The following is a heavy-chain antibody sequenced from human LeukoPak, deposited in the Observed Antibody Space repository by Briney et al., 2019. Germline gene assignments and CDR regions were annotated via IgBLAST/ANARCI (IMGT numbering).Heavy chain of an antibody. CDR3: ARGYYYGTKDAFDI. V-gene: IGHV4-59*08. CDR2: IYYSGST. J-gene: IGHJ3*02. Sequence: PSETLSLTCTVSGGSISSYYWSWIRQPPGKGLEWIGYIYYSGSTNYNPSPKSRVTISVDTSKNQFSLKLSSVTAADTAVYYCARGYYYGTKDAFDIWGQGTMVTVSS. CDR1: GGSISSYY. D-gene: IGHD3-10*01.